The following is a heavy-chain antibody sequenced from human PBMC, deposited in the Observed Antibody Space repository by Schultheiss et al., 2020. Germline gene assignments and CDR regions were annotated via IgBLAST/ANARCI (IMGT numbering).Heavy chain of an antibody. D-gene: IGHD5-24*01. V-gene: IGHV3-53*05. CDR3: ARGWLHVTRDGLDV. Sequence: GGSLRLSCAASGFTVSSNYMSWVRQAPGKGLEWVSVIYSGGSTYYADSVKGRFTISRDDYSNTLFLEMSSLRPEDTAMYYCARGWLHVTRDGLDVWGRGTMVTVSS. J-gene: IGHJ3*01. CDR2: IYSGGST. CDR1: GFTVSSNY.